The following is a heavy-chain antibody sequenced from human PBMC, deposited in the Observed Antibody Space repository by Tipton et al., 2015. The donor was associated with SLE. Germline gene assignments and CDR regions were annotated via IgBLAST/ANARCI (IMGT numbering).Heavy chain of an antibody. Sequence: LRLSCAVYGGSFSGYYWSWIRQPPGKGLEWIGEINHSGGTNYNPSLKSRVTISVDTSKNQFSLKLSSVTAADTAVYYCARQGVAVAGDYWGQGTLVTVSS. D-gene: IGHD6-19*01. V-gene: IGHV4-34*01. CDR3: ARQGVAVAGDY. CDR1: GGSFSGYY. CDR2: INHSGGT. J-gene: IGHJ4*02.